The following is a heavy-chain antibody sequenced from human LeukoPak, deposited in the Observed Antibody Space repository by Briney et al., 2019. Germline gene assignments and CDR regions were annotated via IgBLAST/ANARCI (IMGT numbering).Heavy chain of an antibody. Sequence: GGSLRLSCAASGFTFSDYYMSWIRQAPGKGLEWVSYISSSGSTIYYADSVKGRFTISRDNAKNSLYLQMSSLRAEDTAVYYCARYADYYDSSGYYRYFDYWGQGTLVTVSS. V-gene: IGHV3-11*01. CDR2: ISSSGSTI. J-gene: IGHJ4*02. D-gene: IGHD3-22*01. CDR1: GFTFSDYY. CDR3: ARYADYYDSSGYYRYFDY.